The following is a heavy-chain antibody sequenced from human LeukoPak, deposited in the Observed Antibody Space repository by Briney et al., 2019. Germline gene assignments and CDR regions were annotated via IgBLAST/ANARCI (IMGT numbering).Heavy chain of an antibody. D-gene: IGHD3-10*01. CDR2: IYSGGST. Sequence: GGSLRLSCAASGFTVSSHYMSWVRQAPGKGLEWVSVIYSGGSTYYADSVKGRFTISRDNSKNTLYLQMNSLRAEDTAVYYCARGPPLFGEHYYYGMDVWGQGTTVTVSS. CDR3: ARGPPLFGEHYYYGMDV. J-gene: IGHJ6*02. V-gene: IGHV3-66*02. CDR1: GFTVSSHY.